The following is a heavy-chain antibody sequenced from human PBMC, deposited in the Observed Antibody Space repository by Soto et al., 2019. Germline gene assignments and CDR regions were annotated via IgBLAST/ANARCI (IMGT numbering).Heavy chain of an antibody. J-gene: IGHJ5*02. CDR3: AKGGPYYDRRKHWFDP. CDR2: VYHSGST. D-gene: IGHD3-22*01. Sequence: SETLSLTCTVSGGSISSSGYSWSWIRQPPGKGLEWVGYVYHSGSTYYNPSLKSRVTISVDNSKNTLYLQMNSLRAEDTAVYYCAKGGPYYDRRKHWFDPWGQGTLVTVS. CDR1: GGSISSSGYS. V-gene: IGHV4-30-2*01.